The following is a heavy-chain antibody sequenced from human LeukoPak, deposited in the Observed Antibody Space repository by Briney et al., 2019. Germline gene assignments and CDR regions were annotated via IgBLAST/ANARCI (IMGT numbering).Heavy chain of an antibody. CDR1: GFTPGFTFGNYA. CDR2: VSGSGTTT. CDR3: AKPLRLGELSLYGY. D-gene: IGHD3-16*02. Sequence: PGGSLRLSCAASGFTPGFTFGNYAMSWVRQAPGKGLEWVSGVSGSGTTTYYADSVKGRFTISRDNSKNTLYLQMNSLRAEDTAVYYCAKPLRLGELSLYGYWGQGTLVTVSS. V-gene: IGHV3-23*01. J-gene: IGHJ4*02.